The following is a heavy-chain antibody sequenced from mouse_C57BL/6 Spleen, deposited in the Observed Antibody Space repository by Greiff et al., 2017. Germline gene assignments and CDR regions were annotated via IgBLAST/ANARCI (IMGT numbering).Heavy chain of an antibody. CDR1: GYSFTGYY. V-gene: IGHV1-43*01. CDR3: EPDSSGYARDY. J-gene: IGHJ4*01. Sequence: EVQLQQSGPELVKPGASVKISCKASGYSFTGYYMHWVKQSSEKSLEWIGEINPSTGGTSYNQKFKGKATLTVDTSSSTAYMQLQRLTSEDSAVYYCEPDSSGYARDYWGQGTSVTVSS. CDR2: INPSTGGT. D-gene: IGHD3-2*02.